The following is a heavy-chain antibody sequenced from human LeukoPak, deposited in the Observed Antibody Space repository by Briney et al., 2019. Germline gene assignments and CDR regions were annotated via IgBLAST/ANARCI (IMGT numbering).Heavy chain of an antibody. CDR1: GGSISGYY. J-gene: IGHJ4*02. Sequence: SETLSLTCTVSGGSISGYYWRWIRLPPGKGLEWIGYIYYSGSTNYNPSLKSRVTISVDTSKNQFSLKLSSVTAADTAVYYCARGDSSTWVYWGQGTLVTVSS. V-gene: IGHV4-59*01. D-gene: IGHD6-6*01. CDR3: ARGDSSTWVY. CDR2: IYYSGST.